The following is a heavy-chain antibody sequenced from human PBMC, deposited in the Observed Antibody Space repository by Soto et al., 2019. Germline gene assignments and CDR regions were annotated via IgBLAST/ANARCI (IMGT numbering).Heavy chain of an antibody. J-gene: IGHJ4*02. D-gene: IGHD3-10*01. CDR3: ARGQLLWFGELLWSFDY. CDR1: GGSISSYY. Sequence: SETLSLTCTVSGGSISSYYWSWIRQPPGKGLEWIGYIYYSGSTNYNPSLKSRVTISVDTSKNQFSLKLSSVTAADTAVYYCARGQLLWFGELLWSFDYWGQGTLVTVSS. CDR2: IYYSGST. V-gene: IGHV4-59*01.